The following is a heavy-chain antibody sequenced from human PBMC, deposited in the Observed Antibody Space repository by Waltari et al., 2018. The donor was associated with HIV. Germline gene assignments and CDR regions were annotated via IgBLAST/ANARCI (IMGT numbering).Heavy chain of an antibody. D-gene: IGHD2-2*01. CDR3: ARTSCTSTSCPKSDTFDI. V-gene: IGHV4-4*07. CDR2: IYSSGST. CDR1: GGSITSYY. J-gene: IGHJ3*02. Sequence: QVQLQESGQGLVKSSAPLSITCTVSGGSITSYYCSWIRQPAGKGLEWIGRIYSSGSTSYNPSLKSRVTMSVDTSKNQISLNLTSVTAADTAVYSCARTSCTSTSCPKSDTFDIWGRGTMVTVSS.